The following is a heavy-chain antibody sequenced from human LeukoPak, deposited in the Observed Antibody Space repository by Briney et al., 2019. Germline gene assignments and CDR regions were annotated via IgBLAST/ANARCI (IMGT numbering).Heavy chain of an antibody. Sequence: PGGSLRLSCAASGFTFSSYWMYWVRQAPGKGLVWVSRISSDGSTTSYADSVKGRFTISRDNAKNTLYLQMNSLRAEDTAVYYCARGLPVTGMGLGSYWGQGTLVTVSS. V-gene: IGHV3-74*01. D-gene: IGHD7-27*01. CDR3: ARGLPVTGMGLGSY. J-gene: IGHJ4*02. CDR1: GFTFSSYW. CDR2: ISSDGSTT.